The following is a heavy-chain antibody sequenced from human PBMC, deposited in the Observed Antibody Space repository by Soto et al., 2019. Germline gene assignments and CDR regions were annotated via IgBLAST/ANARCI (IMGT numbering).Heavy chain of an antibody. CDR1: GFSLSTSGVG. CDR2: IYWNDDK. D-gene: IGHD6-13*01. J-gene: IGHJ5*02. V-gene: IGHV2-5*01. CDR3: AHSSGIAGINCFDP. Sequence: SGPTLVNPTQTLTLTCTFSGFSLSTSGVGGGWIRQPPGKALEWLALIYWNDDKRYSPSLKSRLTITKDTSKNQVVLTMNNMVPGDTATYYGAHSSGIAGINCFDPWGQGTLVTVSS.